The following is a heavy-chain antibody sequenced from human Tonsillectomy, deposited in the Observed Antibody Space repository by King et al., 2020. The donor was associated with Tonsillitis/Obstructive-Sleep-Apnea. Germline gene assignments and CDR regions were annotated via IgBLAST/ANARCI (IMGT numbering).Heavy chain of an antibody. Sequence: VQLVESGGGFVKPGGSLRLSCAASGFPFSNAWMSWVRQAPGKGLEWGGRIKNKTDGGTTYYAAPWKGSFTISRDDSKNTLYLQMNSLKTEDTAVYYCTTLQQLIFDYWGQGTLVTVSS. CDR1: GFPFSNAW. J-gene: IGHJ4*02. V-gene: IGHV3-15*01. CDR3: TTLQQLIFDY. CDR2: IKNKTDGGTT. D-gene: IGHD6-13*01.